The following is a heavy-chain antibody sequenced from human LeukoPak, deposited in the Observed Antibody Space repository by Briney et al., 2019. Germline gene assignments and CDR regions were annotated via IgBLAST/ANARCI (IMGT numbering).Heavy chain of an antibody. J-gene: IGHJ4*02. CDR1: GFTFSSYA. CDR2: ISGSGGST. Sequence: GGTLRLSCAASGFTFSSYAMSWVRQAPGKGLEWVSAISGSGGSTYYADSVKGRFTISRDNSKNTLSLQMNSLRAEDTAVYYCAKDHGGTFYYFDSRGQGTLVTVSS. CDR3: AKDHGGTFYYFDS. D-gene: IGHD1-26*01. V-gene: IGHV3-23*01.